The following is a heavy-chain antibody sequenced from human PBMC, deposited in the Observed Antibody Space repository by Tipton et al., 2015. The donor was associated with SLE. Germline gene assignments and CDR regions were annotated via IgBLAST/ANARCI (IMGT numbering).Heavy chain of an antibody. CDR3: AREEENDFWSGGDAFDI. CDR2: IFYSGST. D-gene: IGHD3-3*01. J-gene: IGHJ3*02. Sequence: LRLSCTVSGDSISSSAYYWGWVRQPPGKGLEWIGTIFYSGSTYYNPSLESRVTISVDTSKNQFSLKLSSVTAADTAVYYCAREEENDFWSGGDAFDIWGQGTMVTVSS. CDR1: GDSISSSAYY. V-gene: IGHV4-39*07.